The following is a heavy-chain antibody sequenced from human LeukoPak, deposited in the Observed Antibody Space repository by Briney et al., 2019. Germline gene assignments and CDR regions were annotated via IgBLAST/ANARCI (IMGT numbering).Heavy chain of an antibody. V-gene: IGHV4-59*12. J-gene: IGHJ3*02. D-gene: IGHD3-3*01. CDR2: IYYSGST. CDR3: ARDLSARVVEHAFDI. Sequence: SETLSLTCTVSGGSISSYYWSWIRQPPGKGLEWIGYIYYSGSTNYNPSLKSRVTISVDTSKNQFSLKLSSVTAADTAVYYCARDLSARVVEHAFDIWGQGTMVTVSS. CDR1: GGSISSYY.